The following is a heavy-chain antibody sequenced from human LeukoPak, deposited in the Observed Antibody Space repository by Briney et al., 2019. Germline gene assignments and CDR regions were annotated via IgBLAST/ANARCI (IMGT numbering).Heavy chain of an antibody. CDR3: AKILFGESTYDAFDI. CDR1: GFTFSSYA. J-gene: IGHJ3*02. Sequence: PGGSLRLSCAASGFTFSSYAMSWVRQAPGKGLEWVSAISGSGGATYYPDSVKGRFTISRDNSKNTLYLRVSSLRAEDTAVYYCAKILFGESTYDAFDIWGQGTMVTVSS. D-gene: IGHD3-10*01. CDR2: ISGSGGAT. V-gene: IGHV3-23*01.